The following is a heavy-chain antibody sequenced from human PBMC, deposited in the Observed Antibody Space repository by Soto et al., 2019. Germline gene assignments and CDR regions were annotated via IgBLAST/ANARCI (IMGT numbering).Heavy chain of an antibody. CDR3: ARGRVRYSSGPSYFDY. D-gene: IGHD6-19*01. Sequence: SETLSLTCAVYGGSFSGYYWSWIRQPPGKGLEWIGEINHSGSTNYNPSLKSRVTISVDTSKNQFSLKLSSVTAADTAVYYCARGRVRYSSGPSYFDYWGQGTLVTVSS. V-gene: IGHV4-34*01. CDR1: GGSFSGYY. J-gene: IGHJ4*02. CDR2: INHSGST.